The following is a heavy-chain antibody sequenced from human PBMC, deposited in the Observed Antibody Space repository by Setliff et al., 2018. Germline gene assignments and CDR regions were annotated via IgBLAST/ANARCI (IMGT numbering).Heavy chain of an antibody. Sequence: GASVKVSCKVSGSSFTGHNLHWVRQAPGQGLEWMGWINPDSGDTHSPQKFQGRVTMTRDTSMSTVYMELTRLTSDDTAVYYCTRSSSYGMRYWFDSWGLGPLVTVSS. CDR2: INPDSGDT. D-gene: IGHD2-2*01. J-gene: IGHJ5*01. CDR3: TRSSSYGMRYWFDS. CDR1: GSSFTGHN. V-gene: IGHV1-2*02.